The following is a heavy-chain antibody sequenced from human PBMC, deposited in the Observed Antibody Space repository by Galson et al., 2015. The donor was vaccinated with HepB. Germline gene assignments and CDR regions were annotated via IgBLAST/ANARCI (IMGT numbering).Heavy chain of an antibody. V-gene: IGHV1-2*04. Sequence: SVKVSCKASGYTFTDYYIHWVRQAPGQGLEWMGWINPHSGATNYAQNFQGWVAMTRDTSISTAYMELPSLRSDYTAMYYCARAYYPGSGTYSSPPPYYFDSGGQGTLVTVAS. CDR3: ARAYYPGSGTYSSPPPYYFDS. D-gene: IGHD3-10*01. J-gene: IGHJ4*02. CDR1: GYTFTDYY. CDR2: INPHSGAT.